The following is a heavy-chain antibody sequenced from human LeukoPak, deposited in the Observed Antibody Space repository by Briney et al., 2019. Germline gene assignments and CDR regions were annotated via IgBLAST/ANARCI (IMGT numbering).Heavy chain of an antibody. V-gene: IGHV1-24*01. CDR3: ATGGPMVRGVTTLNYYYYYGMDV. CDR1: GYTLTELS. CDR2: FDPGDGET. D-gene: IGHD3-10*01. J-gene: IGHJ6*02. Sequence: GASVKVSCKVSGYTLTELSMHWVRQAPGKGVEWMGGFDPGDGETIYAQKFQGRVTMTEDTSTDTAYMELSSLRSEDTAVYYCATGGPMVRGVTTLNYYYYYGMDVWGQGTTVTVSS.